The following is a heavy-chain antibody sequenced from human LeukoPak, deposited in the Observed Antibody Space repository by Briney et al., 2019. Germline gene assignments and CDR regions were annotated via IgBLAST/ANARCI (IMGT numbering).Heavy chain of an antibody. Sequence: ASVKVSRKASGYTFTSYGISWVRQAPGQGLEWMGWISAYNGNTNYAQKLQGRVTMTTDTSTSTAYMELRSLRSDDTAVYYCASSSSSRPYYYYYMDVWGKGTTVTVSS. D-gene: IGHD6-13*01. CDR3: ASSSSSRPYYYYYMDV. J-gene: IGHJ6*03. CDR1: GYTFTSYG. CDR2: ISAYNGNT. V-gene: IGHV1-18*01.